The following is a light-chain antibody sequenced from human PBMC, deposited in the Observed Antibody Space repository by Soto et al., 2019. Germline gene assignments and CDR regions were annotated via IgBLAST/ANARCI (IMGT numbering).Light chain of an antibody. CDR3: QHCRTA. CDR1: QGVSSSY. Sequence: EIVLTQSPGTLSLSPGERATLSCRASQGVSSSYLAWYQQKPGQPPRLLIYGASSRATGIPDRFSGSGSGTDFTLTITRLEPEDFAVYYCQHCRTAFGGGTKVEIK. V-gene: IGKV3-20*01. J-gene: IGKJ4*01. CDR2: GAS.